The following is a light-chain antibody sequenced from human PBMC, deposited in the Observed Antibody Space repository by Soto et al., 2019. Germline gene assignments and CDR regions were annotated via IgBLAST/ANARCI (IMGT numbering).Light chain of an antibody. CDR2: GAS. Sequence: ERVMTQSPATLSVSPGERATLSCRASQTVSITLAWYQQKPGQAPRLLIYGASTRATGVPARFSGSGSVTEFTLNISSLQSEDFAVYYCQQYNNWPYTFGQGTKLDIK. J-gene: IGKJ2*01. CDR1: QTVSIT. CDR3: QQYNNWPYT. V-gene: IGKV3-15*01.